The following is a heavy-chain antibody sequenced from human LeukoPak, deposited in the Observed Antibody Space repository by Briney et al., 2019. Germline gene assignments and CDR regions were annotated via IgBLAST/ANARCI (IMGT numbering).Heavy chain of an antibody. CDR2: IGGSGGGT. CDR3: AKGSSSGWSKFDY. CDR1: AFTFTSFA. V-gene: IGHV3-23*01. D-gene: IGHD6-19*01. Sequence: GGSLRLSCAASAFTFTSFAMTWVGQAPGKGLEWFSTIGGSGGGTFYADSVKGRFTISRDNSKNTLYLQMNSLRVDDTAVYYCAKGSSSGWSKFDYWGQGTLVTVSS. J-gene: IGHJ4*02.